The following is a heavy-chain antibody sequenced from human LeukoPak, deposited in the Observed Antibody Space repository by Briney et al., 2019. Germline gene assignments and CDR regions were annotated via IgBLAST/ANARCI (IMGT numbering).Heavy chain of an antibody. D-gene: IGHD5-12*01. Sequence: SETLSLTCTVSGGSFSSGDNYCSWIRQPPGKGLEWIGHISYSGSTNYNPSLKSRVTISVDTSKNQFSLKLSSVTAADTAVYYCAGGGSGYALNWFDPWGQGTLVTVSS. CDR1: GGSFSSGDNY. J-gene: IGHJ5*02. V-gene: IGHV4-61*08. CDR3: AGGGSGYALNWFDP. CDR2: ISYSGST.